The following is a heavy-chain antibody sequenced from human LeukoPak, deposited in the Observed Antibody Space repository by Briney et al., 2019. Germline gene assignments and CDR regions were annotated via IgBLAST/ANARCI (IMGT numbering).Heavy chain of an antibody. CDR1: GYTFTGYY. D-gene: IGHD2-15*01. V-gene: IGHV1-2*02. CDR2: INPNSGGT. CDR3: AAGRGYCGGGSCYGDDAFDI. J-gene: IGHJ3*02. Sequence: PGASVKVSCKASGYTFTGYYMHWVRQAPGQGLEWMGWINPNSGGTNYAQKFQGRVTMTRDTSISTAYMELSRLRSDDTAVYYCAAGRGYCGGGSCYGDDAFDIWGQGTMVTVSS.